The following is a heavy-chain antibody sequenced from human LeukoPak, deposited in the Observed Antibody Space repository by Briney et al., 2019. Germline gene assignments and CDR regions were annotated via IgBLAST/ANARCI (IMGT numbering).Heavy chain of an antibody. J-gene: IGHJ5*02. CDR1: GDTFTSYY. Sequence: GASVKVSCKASGDTFTSYYMHWVRQAPGQGLEWMGIINPSGGSTSYAQKFQGRVTMTRDMSTSTVYMELSSLRSEDTAVYYCARERWLQFGFDPWGQGTLVTVSS. CDR3: ARERWLQFGFDP. V-gene: IGHV1-46*01. D-gene: IGHD4-17*01. CDR2: INPSGGST.